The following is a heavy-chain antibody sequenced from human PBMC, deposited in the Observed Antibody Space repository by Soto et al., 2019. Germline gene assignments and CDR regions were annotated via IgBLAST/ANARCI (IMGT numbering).Heavy chain of an antibody. Sequence: GGSLRLSCAASGFTFSNAWMSWVRQAPGKGLEWVSAISGSGGSTYYADSVKGRFTISRDNSKNTLYLQMNSLRAEDTAVYYCARTRIPYCSSTSCYRWYFDYWGQGTLVTVSS. J-gene: IGHJ4*02. V-gene: IGHV3-23*01. D-gene: IGHD2-2*01. CDR3: ARTRIPYCSSTSCYRWYFDY. CDR2: ISGSGGST. CDR1: GFTFSNAW.